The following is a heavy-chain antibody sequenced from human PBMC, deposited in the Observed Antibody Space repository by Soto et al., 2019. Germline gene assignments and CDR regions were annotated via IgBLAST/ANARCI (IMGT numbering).Heavy chain of an antibody. J-gene: IGHJ5*02. D-gene: IGHD5-18*01. CDR1: GGSISSSSYY. CDR3: AREKKWLQPS. CDR2: IYYSGST. Sequence: SETLSLTCTVSGGSISSSSYYWGWIRQPPGKGLEWIGSIYYSGSTYYNPSLKSRVTISVDTSKNQFSLKLSSVTAADTAVYYCAREKKWLQPSWGQGTLVTVSS. V-gene: IGHV4-39*07.